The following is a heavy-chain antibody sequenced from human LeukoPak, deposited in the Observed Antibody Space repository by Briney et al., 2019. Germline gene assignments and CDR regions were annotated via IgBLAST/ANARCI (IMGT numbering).Heavy chain of an antibody. D-gene: IGHD3-22*01. J-gene: IGHJ4*02. CDR3: ARDRPHYYDSSGYDH. V-gene: IGHV3-53*01. Sequence: PGGSLRLSCATSGFTVSSNYMSWVRQAPGKGLEWVSAISGSGGSTYYADSVKGRFTISRDNSKNTLYLQMNSLRAEDTAVYYCARDRPHYYDSSGYDHWGQGTLVTVSS. CDR2: ISGSGGST. CDR1: GFTVSSNY.